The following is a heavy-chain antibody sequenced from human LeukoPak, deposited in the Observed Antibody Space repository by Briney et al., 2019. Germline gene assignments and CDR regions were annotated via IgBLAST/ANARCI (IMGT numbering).Heavy chain of an antibody. CDR3: ARGRPHGNDY. J-gene: IGHJ4*02. V-gene: IGHV3-74*01. CDR1: GFTFSSYW. Sequence: GGSLRLPCAASGFTFSSYWMNWVRQAPGKGLVWVSRIASDGSSATYADSVKGRFSISRDNAKNTLYLQMNSLRVEDTAVYYCARGRPHGNDYWGQGTLVTVSS. D-gene: IGHD4-23*01. CDR2: IASDGSSA.